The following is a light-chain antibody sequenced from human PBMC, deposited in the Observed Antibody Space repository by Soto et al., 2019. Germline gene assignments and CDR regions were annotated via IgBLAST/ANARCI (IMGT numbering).Light chain of an antibody. CDR1: NIEIKS. CDR3: QVWDTTNPVI. CDR2: DDG. V-gene: IGLV3-21*02. J-gene: IGLJ2*01. Sequence: SYELTQPPSVSVAPGQTARITCGGNNIEIKSVHWYQQKPGQAHVLVVYDDGDRTTGIPERFSGSKSGNTATLTTSRVEAGDEADYYCQVWDTTNPVIFGGGTKVTVL.